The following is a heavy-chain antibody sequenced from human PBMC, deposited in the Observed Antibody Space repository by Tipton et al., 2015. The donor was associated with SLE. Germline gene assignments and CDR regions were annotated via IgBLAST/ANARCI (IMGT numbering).Heavy chain of an antibody. CDR2: IYYSGST. CDR1: GGSISSYY. D-gene: IGHD6-13*01. CDR3: ASFPQQLVPFDY. Sequence: TLSLTCTVSGGSISSYYWSWIRQPPGKGLEWIGYIYYSGSTNYNPSLKSRVTISVDTSKNQFSLNLSSVTAADTAVYYCASFPQQLVPFDYWGQGTLVTVSS. J-gene: IGHJ4*02. V-gene: IGHV4-59*01.